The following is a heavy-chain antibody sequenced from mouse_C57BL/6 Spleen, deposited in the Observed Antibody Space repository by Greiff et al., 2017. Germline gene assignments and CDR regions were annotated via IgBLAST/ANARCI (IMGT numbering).Heavy chain of an antibody. V-gene: IGHV1-52*01. CDR2: IDPSDSET. CDR1: GYTFTSYW. J-gene: IGHJ4*01. CDR3: ARLGGAMDY. Sequence: QVQLQQPGAELVRPGSSEKLSCKASGYTFTSYWMHWVKQRPIQGLEWIGNIDPSDSETHYNQKFKDKATLTVDKSSSTAYMQLSSLTSEDSAVYYCARLGGAMDYWGQGTSVTVSS. D-gene: IGHD4-1*01.